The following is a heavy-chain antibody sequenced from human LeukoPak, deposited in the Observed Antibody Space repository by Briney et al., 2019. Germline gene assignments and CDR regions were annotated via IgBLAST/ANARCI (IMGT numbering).Heavy chain of an antibody. D-gene: IGHD6-6*01. CDR2: IYNGGTT. V-gene: IGHV3-66*02. J-gene: IGHJ4*02. Sequence: GGSLRLSCAASGVTSNYMTWVRQAPGKGLEWVSVIYNGGTTHYADSVKGRFTIPRDNSKSTLFVYLQMNSLRTDDTALFYCAGGGEAARSLAYWGQGALVTVSS. CDR3: AGGGEAARSLAY. CDR1: GVTSNY.